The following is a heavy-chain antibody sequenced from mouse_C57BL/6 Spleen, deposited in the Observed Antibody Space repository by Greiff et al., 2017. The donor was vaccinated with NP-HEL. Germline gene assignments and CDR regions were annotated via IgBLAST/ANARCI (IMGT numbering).Heavy chain of an antibody. CDR3: ARDGATVPSYAMDY. J-gene: IGHJ4*01. V-gene: IGHV5-17*01. CDR2: ISSGSSTI. D-gene: IGHD1-1*01. Sequence: EVKLMESGGGLVKPGGSLKLSCAASGFTFSDYGMHWVRQAPEKGLEWVAYISSGSSTIYYADTVKGRFTISRENAKNTLFLQMTSLRSEDTAMYYCARDGATVPSYAMDYWGQGTSVTVSS. CDR1: GFTFSDYG.